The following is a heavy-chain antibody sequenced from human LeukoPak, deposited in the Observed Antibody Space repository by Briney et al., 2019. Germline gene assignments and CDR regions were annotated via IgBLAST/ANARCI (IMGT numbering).Heavy chain of an antibody. Sequence: SETLSLTCTVSGGSISSSSYYWGWIRQPPGKGLEWIGSIYYSGSTYYNPSLKSRVTISVDTSKNQFSLKLSSVTAADTAVYYCARDRWELFPFDYWGQGTLVTVSS. CDR2: IYYSGST. J-gene: IGHJ4*02. CDR3: ARDRWELFPFDY. V-gene: IGHV4-39*07. D-gene: IGHD1-26*01. CDR1: GGSISSSSYY.